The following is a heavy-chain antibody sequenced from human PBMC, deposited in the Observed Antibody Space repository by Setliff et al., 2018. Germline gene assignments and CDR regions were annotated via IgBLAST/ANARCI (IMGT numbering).Heavy chain of an antibody. V-gene: IGHV3-30*03. CDR3: AGGYPSNFDY. D-gene: IGHD3-22*01. Sequence: PGGSLRLSCAASGFTFSSYSMNWVRQAPGKGLEWVAVMSLDETSKYYADSVRGRFTISRDISTNTLYLQLNSLRAEDTAIYYCAGGYPSNFDYWGQGTLVTVSS. CDR2: MSLDETSK. J-gene: IGHJ4*02. CDR1: GFTFSSYS.